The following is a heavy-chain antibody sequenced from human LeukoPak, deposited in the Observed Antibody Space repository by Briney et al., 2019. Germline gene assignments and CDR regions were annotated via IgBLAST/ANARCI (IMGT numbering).Heavy chain of an antibody. V-gene: IGHV1-2*02. CDR1: GYTFTGYY. D-gene: IGHD3-16*01. J-gene: IGHJ3*02. CDR2: INPNSGGT. CDR3: ARDPVMVMLDVFDI. Sequence: GASVKVSCKASGYTFTGYYMHWVRQAPGQGLEWMGWINPNSGGTNYAQKFQGRVTMTRDTSISTAYMELSRLRSDDTAVYYCARDPVMVMLDVFDIWGKGKMVTVSS.